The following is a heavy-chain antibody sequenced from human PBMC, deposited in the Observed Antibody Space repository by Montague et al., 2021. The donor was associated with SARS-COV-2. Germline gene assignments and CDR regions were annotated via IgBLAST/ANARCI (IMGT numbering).Heavy chain of an antibody. CDR3: ARGIPIAAALINWFDP. V-gene: IGHV4-59*01. CDR2: IYYSGST. D-gene: IGHD6-13*01. CDR1: GKSFSGYY. J-gene: IGHJ5*02. Sequence: SETLSLTCAVHGKSFSGYYWNWIRQPPGKGLEWIGYIYYSGSTNYNPSLKSRVPISVDTYKNQFSLKLSSVTAADTAVYYCARGIPIAAALINWFDPWGQGTLVTVSS.